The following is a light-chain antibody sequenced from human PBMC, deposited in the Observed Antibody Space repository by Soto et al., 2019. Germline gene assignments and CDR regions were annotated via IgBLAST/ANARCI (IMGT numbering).Light chain of an antibody. CDR1: QIISSW. CDR2: DAS. Sequence: DIQMTQSPSTLSASVGDRVIITCRASQIISSWLAWYQQKPGKAPKLLIYDASSLESGVPSRFSGSGSGTEFTLTISSLQPDDFATYYCQQYNSYSPRTFGQGTKLEIK. CDR3: QQYNSYSPRT. V-gene: IGKV1-5*01. J-gene: IGKJ2*01.